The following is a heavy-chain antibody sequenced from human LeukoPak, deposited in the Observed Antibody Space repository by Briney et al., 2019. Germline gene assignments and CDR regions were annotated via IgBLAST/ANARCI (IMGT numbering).Heavy chain of an antibody. CDR1: GYTFTSYD. CDR2: MSPNSGNT. V-gene: IGHV1-8*01. D-gene: IGHD1-26*01. CDR3: ARDRMGVGAT. Sequence: ASVKVSCKASGYTFTSYDVNWVRQATGQGLEWMGWMSPNSGNTGYAQRFQGRVTMTRNTSISTAYMELSSLISEDTAVYYCARDRMGVGATWGQGTLVTVSS. J-gene: IGHJ5*02.